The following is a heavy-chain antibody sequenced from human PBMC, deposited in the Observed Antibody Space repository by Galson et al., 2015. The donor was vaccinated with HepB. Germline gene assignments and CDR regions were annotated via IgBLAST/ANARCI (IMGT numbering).Heavy chain of an antibody. CDR3: ARGGYDFWSGYYDRPFDY. J-gene: IGHJ4*02. CDR2: IIPIFGTA. V-gene: IGHV1-69*13. CDR1: GGTFSSYA. Sequence: SVKVSCKASGGTFSSYAISWVRQAPGQGLEWMGGIIPIFGTANYAQKFQGRVTITADESTSTAYMELSSLRSEDTAVYYCARGGYDFWSGYYDRPFDYWGQGTLVTVSS. D-gene: IGHD3-3*01.